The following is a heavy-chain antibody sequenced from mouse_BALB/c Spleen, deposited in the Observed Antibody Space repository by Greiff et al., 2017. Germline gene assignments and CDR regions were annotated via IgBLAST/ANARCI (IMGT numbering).Heavy chain of an antibody. D-gene: IGHD1-1*01. V-gene: IGHV14-3*02. CDR1: GFNIKDTY. CDR3: ARRVNYYGGMDY. Sequence: EVKLQESGAELVKPGASVKLSCTASGFNIKDTYMHWVKQRPEQGLEWIGRIDPANGNTKYDPKFQGKATITADTSSNTAYLQLSSLTSEDTAVYYCARRVNYYGGMDYWGQGTAVTVSS. CDR2: IDPANGNT. J-gene: IGHJ4*01.